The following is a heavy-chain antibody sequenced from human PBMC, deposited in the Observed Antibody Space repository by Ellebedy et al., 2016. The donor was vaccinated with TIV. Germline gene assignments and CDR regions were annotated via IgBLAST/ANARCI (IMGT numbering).Heavy chain of an antibody. D-gene: IGHD2-15*01. CDR2: IYPGDSDT. Sequence: GESLKISCKGSGYTFTSYWIAWVRQMPGKGLEWMGIIYPGDSDTRYSPSFQGQVTISADKSISTAYLQWSSLKASDTAMYYCARQVVAATAYYYGMDAWGQGTTVTVSS. CDR1: GYTFTSYW. CDR3: ARQVVAATAYYYGMDA. J-gene: IGHJ6*02. V-gene: IGHV5-51*01.